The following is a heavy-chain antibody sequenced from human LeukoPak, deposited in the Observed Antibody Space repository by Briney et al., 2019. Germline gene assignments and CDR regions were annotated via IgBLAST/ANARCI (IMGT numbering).Heavy chain of an antibody. J-gene: IGHJ3*02. V-gene: IGHV3-53*01. CDR1: GFXVSSNY. CDR2: IYSGGTT. Sequence: GGSLRLSCAASGFXVSSNYMSWVRQAPGKGLEWVSVIYSGGTTYYADSVKGRFTISRDNSNNTLYLQMNSPRAEDTAVYYCARGPVTRFEIWGQGTMVTVSS. CDR3: ARGPVTRFEI. D-gene: IGHD4-17*01.